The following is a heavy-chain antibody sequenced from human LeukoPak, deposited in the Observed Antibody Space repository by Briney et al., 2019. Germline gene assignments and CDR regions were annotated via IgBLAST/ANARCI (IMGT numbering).Heavy chain of an antibody. Sequence: SVKVSCKASGGTFSSYAISWVRQAPGQGLEWMGRIIPIFGIANYAQKFQGRVTITADKSTSTDYMELSSLRSEDTAVYYCAREEYSGYLTLGGHAFDIWGQGTMVTVSS. CDR1: GGTFSSYA. V-gene: IGHV1-69*04. CDR3: AREEYSGYLTLGGHAFDI. CDR2: IIPIFGIA. J-gene: IGHJ3*02. D-gene: IGHD3-22*01.